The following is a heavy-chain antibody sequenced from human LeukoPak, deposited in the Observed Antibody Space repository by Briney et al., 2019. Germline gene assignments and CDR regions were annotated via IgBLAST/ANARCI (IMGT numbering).Heavy chain of an antibody. V-gene: IGHV1-69*06. J-gene: IGHJ4*02. CDR1: GGTFSSYA. D-gene: IGHD5-12*01. CDR2: IIPIFGTA. Sequence: ASVKVSCKASGGTFSSYAISWVRQAPGQGLEWMGGIIPIFGTANYAQKFQGRVTITADKSTSTAYMELSSLRSEDTAVYYCARRGYSGYDEGFDYWGQGTLVTVSS. CDR3: ARRGYSGYDEGFDY.